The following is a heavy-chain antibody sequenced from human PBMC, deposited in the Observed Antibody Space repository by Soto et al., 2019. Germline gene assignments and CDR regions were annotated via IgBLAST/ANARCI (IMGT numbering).Heavy chain of an antibody. D-gene: IGHD1-1*01. Sequence: SETLSLTCTVSGGSISSSSYYWGWIRQPPGKGLEWIGSIYYSGSTYYNPSLKSRVTISVDTSKNQFSLKLSSVTAADTAVYYCARGAGTRRYYYYMDVWGKGTTVTVSS. J-gene: IGHJ6*03. CDR3: ARGAGTRRYYYYMDV. CDR1: GGSISSSSYY. V-gene: IGHV4-39*01. CDR2: IYYSGST.